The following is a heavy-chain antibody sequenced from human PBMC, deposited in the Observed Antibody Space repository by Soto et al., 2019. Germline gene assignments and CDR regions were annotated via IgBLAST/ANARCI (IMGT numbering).Heavy chain of an antibody. D-gene: IGHD1-26*01. CDR1: GYTFTSYY. CDR3: ARTRTTVGDNVYYYGMEV. J-gene: IGHJ6*02. CDR2: INPSGGST. Sequence: ASVKVSCKASGYTFTSYYMHWVRQAPGQGLEWMGIINPSGGSTSYAQKFQGRVTMTRDTSTSTVYMELSSLRSEDTAVYYCARTRTTVGDNVYYYGMEVWGQGTTVTVSS. V-gene: IGHV1-46*01.